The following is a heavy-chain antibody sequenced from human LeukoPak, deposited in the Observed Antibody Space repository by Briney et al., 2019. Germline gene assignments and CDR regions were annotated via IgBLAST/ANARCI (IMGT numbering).Heavy chain of an antibody. CDR2: IKQDGSEN. D-gene: IGHD3-10*01. Sequence: QTGGSLRLSCAASGFTFSSYWMSWVRQAPGKGLEWVASIKQDGSENYYVDSVKGRFTISRDNAKNSLYLQMNSLRAEDTAVYYCARDPRALYGSGSYLNNYFDYWGQGTLVTVSS. J-gene: IGHJ4*02. CDR3: ARDPRALYGSGSYLNNYFDY. V-gene: IGHV3-7*01. CDR1: GFTFSSYW.